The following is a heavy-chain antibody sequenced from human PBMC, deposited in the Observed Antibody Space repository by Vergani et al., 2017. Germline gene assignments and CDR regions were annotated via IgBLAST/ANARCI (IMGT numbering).Heavy chain of an antibody. V-gene: IGHV3-23*01. CDR3: AKQYFVSGNYLFDD. Sequence: EVQLLESGGGLVQPGGSLRLPFAAFEFTLSNLAIHWVPQAPGKGVGWVSGISGGGVSAYYTDSVKGRFTISRDNSKNMMFLQMNNLRTEDTAIYYCAKQYFVSGNYLFDDWGQGTLVTVSS. D-gene: IGHD3-10*01. CDR2: ISGGGVSA. CDR1: EFTLSNLA. J-gene: IGHJ4*02.